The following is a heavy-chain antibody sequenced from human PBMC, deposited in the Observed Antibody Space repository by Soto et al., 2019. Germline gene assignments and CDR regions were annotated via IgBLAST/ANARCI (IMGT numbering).Heavy chain of an antibody. V-gene: IGHV5-51*01. CDR2: IYPSDSQT. D-gene: IGHD4-17*01. J-gene: IGHJ5*02. CDR1: GYSFSNYW. Sequence: GESLKISCKGSGYSFSNYWIAWVRQMPGKGLEYMGIIYPSDSQTRYSPSFQGQVTISADKSISTAYLQWTSLKASDTAIYYCARHGFYGDYSSNYFDPRGQGTLVTVSS. CDR3: ARHGFYGDYSSNYFDP.